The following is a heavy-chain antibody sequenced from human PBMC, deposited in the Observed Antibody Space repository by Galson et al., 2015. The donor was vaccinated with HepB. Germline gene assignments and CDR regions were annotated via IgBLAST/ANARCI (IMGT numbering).Heavy chain of an antibody. J-gene: IGHJ3*01. CDR3: AREMGAPDTFDL. D-gene: IGHD3-16*01. CDR2: ISAYNGNT. Sequence: SVKVSCKASGYTFSSYSINWVRQAPGQGLEWMGWISAYNGNTNYAQNLQDRVTMTTDTSTSTAYMELRSLRSDDTAVYYCAREMGAPDTFDLWGQGTMVTVSS. CDR1: GYTFSSYS. V-gene: IGHV1-18*01.